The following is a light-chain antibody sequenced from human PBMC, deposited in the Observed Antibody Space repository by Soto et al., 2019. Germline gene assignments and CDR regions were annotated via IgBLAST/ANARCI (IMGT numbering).Light chain of an antibody. Sequence: EIVLTQSPGTLSLSPGERATLSCGASQSVSSSNLAWYQQKSGQPPRLLIYGASSRATGIPDRFSGSGSGTDFTRTISRLEPEDFAVYYCQQYGSSPITFGQGTRLESK. CDR1: QSVSSSN. V-gene: IGKV3-20*01. CDR3: QQYGSSPIT. CDR2: GAS. J-gene: IGKJ5*01.